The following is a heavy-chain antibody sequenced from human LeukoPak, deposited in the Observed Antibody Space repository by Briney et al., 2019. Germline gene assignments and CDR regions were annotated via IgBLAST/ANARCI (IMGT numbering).Heavy chain of an antibody. CDR3: AVGITILGVAASFDS. J-gene: IGHJ4*02. Sequence: SETLSLTCAVYGASYNAYYWSWIRQPPGKGLEWIGDIDHRGTATYNPSLKSRLTMSAGASKNQFSLKLNSVTDADTAVYYCAVGITILGVAASFDSWGQGNLVIVSS. CDR1: GASYNAYY. D-gene: IGHD3-3*01. V-gene: IGHV4-34*01. CDR2: IDHRGTA.